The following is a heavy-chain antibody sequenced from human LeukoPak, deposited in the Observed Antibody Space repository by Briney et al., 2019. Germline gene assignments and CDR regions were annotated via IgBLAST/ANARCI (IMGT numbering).Heavy chain of an antibody. CDR3: ARPRRHYYGSRGDDWFDP. D-gene: IGHD3-10*01. J-gene: IGHJ5*02. CDR2: IYYSGST. V-gene: IGHV4-39*01. Sequence: SETLSLTCTVSGGSLSSSSYYWGWIRQPPGKGLEWIGSIYYSGSTYYNPSLKSRVTISVDTSKNQFSLKLSAVTAADTAVYFCARPRRHYYGSRGDDWFDPWGQGTLVTVSS. CDR1: GGSLSSSSYY.